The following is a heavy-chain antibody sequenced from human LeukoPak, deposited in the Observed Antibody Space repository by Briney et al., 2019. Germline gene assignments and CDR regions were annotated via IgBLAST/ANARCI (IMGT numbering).Heavy chain of an antibody. J-gene: IGHJ6*03. CDR3: ARRGITMVRGMRYYYMDV. Sequence: VASVKVSCKASEYTFASYAIHWVRQAPGQSLEWMGWINAGNGNTKYSQEFQGRVTITRDTSATTVYMELSSLRSDDTAVYYCARRGITMVRGMRYYYMDVWGKGTTVTISS. V-gene: IGHV1-3*01. CDR1: EYTFASYA. D-gene: IGHD3-10*01. CDR2: INAGNGNT.